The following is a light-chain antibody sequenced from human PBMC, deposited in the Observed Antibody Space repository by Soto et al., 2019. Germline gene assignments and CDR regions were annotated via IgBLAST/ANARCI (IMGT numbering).Light chain of an antibody. Sequence: QAVVTQEPSLTVSPGGTVTHTCALTTGAVTSDYYPNWFQRRPGQALRTLIYRTSNKHSWTPARFSGSLLGVKSALTLSGVQPEDEADYYCVLLYGGAWVFGGGTKLTVL. CDR2: RTS. CDR3: VLLYGGAWV. CDR1: TGAVTSDYY. V-gene: IGLV7-43*01. J-gene: IGLJ3*02.